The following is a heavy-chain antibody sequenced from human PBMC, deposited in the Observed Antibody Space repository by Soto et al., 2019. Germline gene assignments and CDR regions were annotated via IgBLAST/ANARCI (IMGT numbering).Heavy chain of an antibody. V-gene: IGHV4-39*01. J-gene: IGHJ6*02. Sequence: SETLSLTCTVSGGSISSSSYYWGWIRQPPGKGLEWIGSIYYSGSTYYNPSLKSRVTISVDTSKNQFSLKLSSVTAADTAVYYCARQRRYCSGGSCYEYGMDVWGQGTTVTVSS. D-gene: IGHD2-15*01. CDR3: ARQRRYCSGGSCYEYGMDV. CDR1: GGSISSSSYY. CDR2: IYYSGST.